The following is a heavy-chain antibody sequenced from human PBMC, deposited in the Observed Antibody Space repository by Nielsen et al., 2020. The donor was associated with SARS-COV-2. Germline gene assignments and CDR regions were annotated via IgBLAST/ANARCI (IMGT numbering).Heavy chain of an antibody. J-gene: IGHJ4*02. Sequence: GESLKISCAASGFTFSDYYMSWIRQAPGKGLEWVSYISSSGSTIYYADSVKGRFTISRDNAKNSLYLQMNTLRAEDTAVYYCARGGAAARGRVDYWGQGTLVTVSS. D-gene: IGHD6-13*01. CDR2: ISSSGSTI. V-gene: IGHV3-11*04. CDR1: GFTFSDYY. CDR3: ARGGAAARGRVDY.